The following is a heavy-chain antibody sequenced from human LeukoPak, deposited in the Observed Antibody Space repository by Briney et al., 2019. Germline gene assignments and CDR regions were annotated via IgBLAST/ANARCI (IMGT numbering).Heavy chain of an antibody. V-gene: IGHV3-15*01. Sequence: PGGSLTLSCVGSGFIFNDAWMSWVRQAPGKGLEWDGRTKRQIEGGTTDYGAPVKGRFTIPRDDSKSTWSLQMNTLQAEDTAVYYCTTGQGKTDDDYWGPGTLVTVSS. CDR3: TTGQGKTDDDY. J-gene: IGHJ4*02. CDR2: TKRQIEGGTT. CDR1: GFIFNDAW.